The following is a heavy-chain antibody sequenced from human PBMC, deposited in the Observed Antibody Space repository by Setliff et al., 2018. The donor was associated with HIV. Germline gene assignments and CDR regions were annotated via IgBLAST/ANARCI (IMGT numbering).Heavy chain of an antibody. V-gene: IGHV4-38-2*01. CDR2: INHSGST. Sequence: SETLSLTCAVSDYSISSGYYWGWIRQPPGKGLEWIGEINHSGSTYCTPSIKSRVTMSVDTSKNHFSLKLSSVTAADTAMYFCARQPPLSVLQVWFDDYWGQGTLVTVSS. CDR3: ARQPPLSVLQVWFDDY. CDR1: DYSISSGYY. J-gene: IGHJ4*02. D-gene: IGHD3-10*01.